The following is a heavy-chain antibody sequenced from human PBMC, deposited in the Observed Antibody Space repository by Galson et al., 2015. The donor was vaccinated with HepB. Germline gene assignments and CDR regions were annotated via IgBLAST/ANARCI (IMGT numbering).Heavy chain of an antibody. J-gene: IGHJ4*02. V-gene: IGHV3-30*04. CDR3: ARESSGWPNYFDY. Sequence: SLRLSCAASGFTFSSYAMHWVRQAPGKGLEWVAVISYDGSNKYYADSVKGRFTISRDNSKNTLYLQMNSLRAEDTAVYYCARESSGWPNYFDYWGQGTLVTVSS. D-gene: IGHD6-19*01. CDR1: GFTFSSYA. CDR2: ISYDGSNK.